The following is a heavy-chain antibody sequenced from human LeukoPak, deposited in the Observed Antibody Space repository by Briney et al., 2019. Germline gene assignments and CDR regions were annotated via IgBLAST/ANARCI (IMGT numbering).Heavy chain of an antibody. J-gene: IGHJ6*03. Sequence: ASVKVSCKASGYTFTGYYMHWVRQAPGQGLEWMGWINPNSGGTNYAQKFQGRVTMTRDTSISTAYMELSRLRSDDTAVYYCARDQEAAAEWYYYYMDVWGKGTTVTISS. CDR3: ARDQEAAAEWYYYYMDV. D-gene: IGHD6-13*01. V-gene: IGHV1-2*02. CDR1: GYTFTGYY. CDR2: INPNSGGT.